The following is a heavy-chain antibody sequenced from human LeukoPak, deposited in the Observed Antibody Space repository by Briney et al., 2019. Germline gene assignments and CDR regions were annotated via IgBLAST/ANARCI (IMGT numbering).Heavy chain of an antibody. J-gene: IGHJ4*02. CDR2: IRTNSSYI. CDR1: GFTFSSYR. Sequence: GGSLRLSCAASGFTFSSYRMNWVRQAPGKGLEWVSSIRTNSSYIFYADSLKGRFTITRDNAKKSLYLQMNSQRAKDTAVYYCARDGELVVNDYWGQGTLVTVSS. D-gene: IGHD2-15*01. CDR3: ARDGELVVNDY. V-gene: IGHV3-21*01.